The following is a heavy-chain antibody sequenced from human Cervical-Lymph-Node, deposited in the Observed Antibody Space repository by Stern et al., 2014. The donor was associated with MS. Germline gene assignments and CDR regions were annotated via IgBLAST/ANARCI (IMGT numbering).Heavy chain of an antibody. V-gene: IGHV1-69*01. J-gene: IGHJ6*02. CDR1: GGTLSNYG. Sequence: VQLVESGAEVKKPGSSVKVSCKASGGTLSNYGISWVRPAPGQGLEWMGGIIPMFGTANYAQKFQGRVTLTADDSTNTAYMDLSSLTSEDTAVYYCARDGDSSMLGLDVWGQGTTVTVSS. D-gene: IGHD4-17*01. CDR3: ARDGDSSMLGLDV. CDR2: IIPMFGTA.